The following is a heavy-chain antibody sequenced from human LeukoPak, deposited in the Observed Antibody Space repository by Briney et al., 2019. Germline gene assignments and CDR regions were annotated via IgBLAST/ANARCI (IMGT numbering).Heavy chain of an antibody. CDR3: ARDRSTLNYSQH. D-gene: IGHD2-2*01. Sequence: ASVKVSCKASGYTFTGYYMHWVRQAPGQGLEWMGWINPNSGGTNYAQKFQGRVTMTRDTSISTAYMELSRLRSDDTAVYYCARDRSTLNYSQHWGQGTLVTVSS. CDR2: INPNSGGT. J-gene: IGHJ1*01. CDR1: GYTFTGYY. V-gene: IGHV1-2*02.